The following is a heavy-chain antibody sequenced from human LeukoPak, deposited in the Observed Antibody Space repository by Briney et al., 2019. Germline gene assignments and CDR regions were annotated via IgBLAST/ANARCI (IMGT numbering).Heavy chain of an antibody. CDR1: GGSISSGGYY. CDR2: TYDSGST. Sequence: SETLSLTCTVSGGSISSGGYYWSWIRQPPGKGLEWIGHTYDSGSTYYNPSLMSRVTISVDTSKNQFSLKLSSVTAADTAVYYCARERTYYYDSINAFDIWGQGTMVTVSS. J-gene: IGHJ3*02. D-gene: IGHD3-22*01. V-gene: IGHV4-30-2*01. CDR3: ARERTYYYDSINAFDI.